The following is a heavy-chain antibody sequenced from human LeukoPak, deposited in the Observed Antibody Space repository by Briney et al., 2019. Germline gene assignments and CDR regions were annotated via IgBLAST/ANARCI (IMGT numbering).Heavy chain of an antibody. V-gene: IGHV1-69*04. D-gene: IGHD3-16*01. Sequence: SVKVSCTASGYTFTSYGISWVRQAPGQGLEWMGRIIPILGIANYAQKFQGRVTITADKSTSTAYMVLSSLRSEDTAVYYCARLGVAPQGEGYWGQGTLVTVSS. CDR1: GYTFTSYG. CDR2: IIPILGIA. CDR3: ARLGVAPQGEGY. J-gene: IGHJ4*02.